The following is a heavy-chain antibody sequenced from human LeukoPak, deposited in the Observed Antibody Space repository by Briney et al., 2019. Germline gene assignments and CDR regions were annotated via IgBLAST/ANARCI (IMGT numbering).Heavy chain of an antibody. CDR1: GGSFSGYY. CDR3: ARRCSGGSCYNY. J-gene: IGHJ4*02. V-gene: IGHV4-34*01. D-gene: IGHD2-15*01. CDR2: INHSGST. Sequence: SETLSLTYAVYGGSFSGYYWSWLRQPPGKGLEWIGEINHSGSTNYNPSLKSRVTISVDTSKNQFSLKLSSVTAADTAVYYCARRCSGGSCYNYWGQGTLVTVSS.